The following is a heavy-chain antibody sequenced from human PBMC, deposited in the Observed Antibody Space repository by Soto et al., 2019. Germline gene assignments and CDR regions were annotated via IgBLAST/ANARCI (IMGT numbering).Heavy chain of an antibody. CDR3: ARGRRGNYGDIGY. Sequence: SETQSLTCAVYGGSFSGYYWSWIRQPPGKGLEWIGEINHSGSTNYNPSLKSRVTISVDTSKNQFSLKLSSVTAADTAVYYCARGRRGNYGDIGYWGQGTLVTVSS. V-gene: IGHV4-34*01. CDR2: INHSGST. D-gene: IGHD4-17*01. CDR1: GGSFSGYY. J-gene: IGHJ4*02.